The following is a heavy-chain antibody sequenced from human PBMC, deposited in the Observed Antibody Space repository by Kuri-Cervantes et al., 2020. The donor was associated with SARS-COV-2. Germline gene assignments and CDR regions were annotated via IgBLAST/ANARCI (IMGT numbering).Heavy chain of an antibody. J-gene: IGHJ5*02. CDR3: ARQMMSSITIFGVVITRNWFDP. D-gene: IGHD3-3*01. CDR2: IYYSGST. V-gene: IGHV4-39*01. Sequence: GSLRLSCAVSGGSISSSSYYWGWIRQPPGKGLEWIGSIYYSGSTYYNPSLKSRVTISVDTSKNQFSLKLSSVTAADTAVYYCARQMMSSITIFGVVITRNWFDPWGQGTLVTVSS. CDR1: GGSISSSSYY.